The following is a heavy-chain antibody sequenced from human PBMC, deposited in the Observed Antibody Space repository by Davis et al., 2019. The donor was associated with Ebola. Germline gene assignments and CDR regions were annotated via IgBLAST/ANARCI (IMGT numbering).Heavy chain of an antibody. CDR1: GFIFSSYV. V-gene: IGHV3-23*01. J-gene: IGHJ4*02. Sequence: GESLKISCAASGFIFSSYVMSWVRQAPGKGLEWVSTLGTGGDTYYADSVKGRFTISRDNSKNTLYLQMSSLRIEDTAVYYCVKGSITMTVVVYFDLWGQGTLVTVSP. D-gene: IGHD3-22*01. CDR3: VKGSITMTVVVYFDL. CDR2: LGTGGDT.